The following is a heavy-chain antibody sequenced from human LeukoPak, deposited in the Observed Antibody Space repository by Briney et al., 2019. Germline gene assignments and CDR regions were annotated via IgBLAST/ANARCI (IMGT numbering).Heavy chain of an antibody. J-gene: IGHJ3*02. D-gene: IGHD3-22*01. CDR2: IYYSGST. CDR3: ARGRIYDSSGYYRRTDAFDI. V-gene: IGHV4-31*03. CDR1: GGSISSGGYY. Sequence: YPSETLSLTCTVSGGSISSGGYYWSWIRQHPGKGLEWIGYIYYSGSTYYNPSLKSRVTISVDTSKNQFFLKLSSVTAADTAVYYCARGRIYDSSGYYRRTDAFDIWGQGTMVTVSS.